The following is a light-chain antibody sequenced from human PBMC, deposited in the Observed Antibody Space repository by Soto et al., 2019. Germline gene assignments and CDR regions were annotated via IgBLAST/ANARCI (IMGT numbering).Light chain of an antibody. Sequence: DIQMTQSPSSLSASVGDRVTITCQASQDISRYLNWYQHKPGKAPKLLIYDASNLETRVPSRFSGSGSGTDFTFTISNLQPEDFATYYCQQYDNLPLTFGGGTKVDI. J-gene: IGKJ4*01. V-gene: IGKV1-33*01. CDR3: QQYDNLPLT. CDR2: DAS. CDR1: QDISRY.